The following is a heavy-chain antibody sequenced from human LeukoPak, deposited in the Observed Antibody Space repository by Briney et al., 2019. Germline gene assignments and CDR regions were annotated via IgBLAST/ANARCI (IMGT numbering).Heavy chain of an antibody. V-gene: IGHV3-30*04. CDR3: AREYQWLVGVDY. J-gene: IGHJ4*02. D-gene: IGHD6-19*01. CDR1: GFTFSSYA. CDR2: ISYDGSNK. Sequence: GGSLRLSCAASGFTFSSYAMHWVRQAPGKGLEWVAVISYDGSNKYYADSVKGRFTISRDNSKNTLYLQMNSLGAEDTAVYYCAREYQWLVGVDYWGQGTLVTVSS.